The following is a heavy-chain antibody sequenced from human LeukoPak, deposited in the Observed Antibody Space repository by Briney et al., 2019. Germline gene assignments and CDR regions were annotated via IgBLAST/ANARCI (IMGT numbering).Heavy chain of an antibody. CDR2: ISYDGSNK. J-gene: IGHJ3*02. CDR1: GFTFSSYA. Sequence: PGGSLRLSCAASGFTFSSYAMHWVRQAPGKGLEWVAVISYDGSNKYYADSVKGRFTISRDNSKNTLYLQMNSLRAEDTAVYYCAREGEASEAFDIWGQGTMVTVSS. CDR3: AREGEASEAFDI. D-gene: IGHD2-21*01. V-gene: IGHV3-30-3*01.